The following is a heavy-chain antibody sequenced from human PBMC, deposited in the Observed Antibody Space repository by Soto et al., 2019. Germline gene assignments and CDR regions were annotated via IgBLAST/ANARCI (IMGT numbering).Heavy chain of an antibody. Sequence: EVQLVESGGGLVTPGGSLRLSCVASGFTFNNVWMTWVRQAPGKGLEWVGHIKGETDGGTTDYAAPVKGRFTISRDDSKNTLFLQMSSLKTEDTGVYYCTTDPLPARARGEGYFDYWGQGTLVTVSS. V-gene: IGHV3-15*01. CDR2: IKGETDGGTT. CDR3: TTDPLPARARGEGYFDY. J-gene: IGHJ4*02. CDR1: GFTFNNVW. D-gene: IGHD2-2*01.